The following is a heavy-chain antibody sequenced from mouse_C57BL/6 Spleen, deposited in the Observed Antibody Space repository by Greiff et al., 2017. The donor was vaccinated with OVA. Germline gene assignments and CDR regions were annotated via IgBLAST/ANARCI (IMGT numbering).Heavy chain of an antibody. J-gene: IGHJ4*01. Sequence: QVQLQQSGPELVKPGASVKISCKASGYAFSSSWMNWVKQRPGKGLEWIGRIYPGDGGTNYNGKFKGKATLTADKSSSTAYMQLSSLTSEDSAVYFCARPHDGYPYAMDYWGQGTSVTVSS. CDR1: GYAFSSSW. D-gene: IGHD2-3*01. CDR2: IYPGDGGT. CDR3: ARPHDGYPYAMDY. V-gene: IGHV1-82*01.